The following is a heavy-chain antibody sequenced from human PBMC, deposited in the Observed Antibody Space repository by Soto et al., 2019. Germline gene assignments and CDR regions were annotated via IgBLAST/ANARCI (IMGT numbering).Heavy chain of an antibody. CDR2: ISWNSGSI. V-gene: IGHV3-9*01. CDR3: AKDMSLSTMVRGVTGSS. Sequence: EVQLVESGGGLVQPGRSLRLSCAASGFTFDDYAMHWVRQAPGKGLEWVSGISWNSGSIGYADSVKGRFTISRDNAKNSLYLQMNSLRAENTALYYCAKDMSLSTMVRGVTGSSWGQGTLVTVSS. D-gene: IGHD3-10*01. CDR1: GFTFDDYA. J-gene: IGHJ4*02.